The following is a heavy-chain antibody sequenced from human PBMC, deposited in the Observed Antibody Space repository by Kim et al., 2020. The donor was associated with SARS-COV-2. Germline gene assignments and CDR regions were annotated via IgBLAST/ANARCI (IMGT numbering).Heavy chain of an antibody. CDR1: GFTFSSYA. Sequence: GGSLRLSCAASGFTFSSYAMHWVRQAPGKGLEWVAVISYDGSNKYYADSVKGRFTISRDNSKNTLYLQMNSLRAEDTAVYYCAREQQLEYDFDYWGQGTLVTVSS. V-gene: IGHV3-30-3*01. CDR3: AREQQLEYDFDY. D-gene: IGHD6-13*01. CDR2: ISYDGSNK. J-gene: IGHJ4*02.